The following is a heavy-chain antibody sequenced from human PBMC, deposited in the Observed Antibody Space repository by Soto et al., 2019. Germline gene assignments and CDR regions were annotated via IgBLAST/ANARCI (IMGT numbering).Heavy chain of an antibody. J-gene: IGHJ4*02. CDR3: AIYLVGLFRFDY. CDR1: DCSFTSHC. D-gene: IGHD1-26*01. Sequence: AAVKVSCKAYDCSFTSHCISWVRQAPGQGIEWMGWISLYSGNTNYAQQFQGRVTMTTDTSTSTAYMELSSLRSDDTALYFCAIYLVGLFRFDYWGQGTLVTVSS. V-gene: IGHV1-18*04. CDR2: ISLYSGNT.